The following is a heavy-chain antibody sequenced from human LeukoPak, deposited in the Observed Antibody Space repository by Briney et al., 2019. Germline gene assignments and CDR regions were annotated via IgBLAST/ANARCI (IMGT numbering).Heavy chain of an antibody. CDR1: GYSFTSHW. Sequence: GESLKISCKGSGYSFTSHWIGWVRQMPGKGLEWMGIIYPGDSDTRYSPSFQGQVTISADKSISTAYLQWSSLKASDTAMYYCARHGSTSYYGMDVWGQGTTVTVSS. V-gene: IGHV5-51*01. CDR3: ARHGSTSYYGMDV. J-gene: IGHJ6*02. CDR2: IYPGDSDT. D-gene: IGHD2-2*01.